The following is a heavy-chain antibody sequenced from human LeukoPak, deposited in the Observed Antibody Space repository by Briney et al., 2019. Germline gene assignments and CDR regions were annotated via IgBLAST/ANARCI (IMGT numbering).Heavy chain of an antibody. J-gene: IGHJ4*02. V-gene: IGHV3-11*01. CDR1: GFTVSSNY. D-gene: IGHD3-22*01. CDR3: AREGPHYDSSGYYLLDY. Sequence: GGSLRLSCAASGFTVSSNYMSWIRQAPGKGLEWVSYISSSGSTIYYADSVKGRFTISRDNAKNSLYLQMNSLRAEDTAVYYCAREGPHYDSSGYYLLDYWGQGTLVTVSS. CDR2: ISSSGSTI.